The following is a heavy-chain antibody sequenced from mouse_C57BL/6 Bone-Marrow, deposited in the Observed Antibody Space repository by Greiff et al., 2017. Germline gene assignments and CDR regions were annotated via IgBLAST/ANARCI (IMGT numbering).Heavy chain of an antibody. CDR2: IYPGGGYT. CDR1: GYTFTNYW. D-gene: IGHD2-3*01. Sequence: VQLQQSGAELVRPGTSVKMSCKASGYTFTNYWIGWAKQRPGHGLEWIGDIYPGGGYTNYNEKFKGKATLTADKSSSPAYMQFSSLTSEDSAIYYCARDGYYWYFDVWGTGTTVTVSS. V-gene: IGHV1-63*01. CDR3: ARDGYYWYFDV. J-gene: IGHJ1*03.